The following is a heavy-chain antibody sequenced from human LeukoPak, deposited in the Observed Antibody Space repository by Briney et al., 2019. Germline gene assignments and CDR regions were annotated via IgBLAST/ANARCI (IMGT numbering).Heavy chain of an antibody. V-gene: IGHV1-69*04. D-gene: IGHD5-18*01. CDR3: ARDREGGSYDYYFDY. Sequence: SVKVSCKASGGTFSSYTISWVRQAPGQGLEWMGRIIPTLGIANYAQKFQGRVTITADKSTSTAYMELSSLRSEDTAVYYCARDREGGSYDYYFDYWGQGTLVTVSS. CDR2: IIPTLGIA. J-gene: IGHJ4*02. CDR1: GGTFSSYT.